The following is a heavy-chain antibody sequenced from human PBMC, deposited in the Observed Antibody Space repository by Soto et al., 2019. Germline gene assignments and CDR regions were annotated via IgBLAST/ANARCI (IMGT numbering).Heavy chain of an antibody. D-gene: IGHD5-12*01. V-gene: IGHV4-39*01. CDR1: GGSISSSSYY. CDR3: ASRVATTTNWFDP. J-gene: IGHJ5*02. CDR2: IYYSGST. Sequence: SETLSLTCTVSGGSISSSSYYWGWIRQPPGKGLEWIGSIYYSGSTYYNPSLKSRVTISVDTSKNQFSLKLSSVTAADTAVYYCASRVATTTNWFDPWGQGTLVTVSS.